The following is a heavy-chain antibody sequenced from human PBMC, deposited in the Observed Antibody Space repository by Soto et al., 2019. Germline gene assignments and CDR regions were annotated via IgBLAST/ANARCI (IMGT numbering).Heavy chain of an antibody. V-gene: IGHV1-69*13. CDR2: IIPIFGTA. CDR1: GGTFSSYA. Sequence: ASVKVSCKASGGTFSSYAISWVRQAPGQGLEWMGGIIPIFGTANYAQKFQGRVTITADESTSTAYMELSSLRSEDTAVYYCARASYYDILTGYPLCNWFDPWGQGTLVTVSS. CDR3: ARASYYDILTGYPLCNWFDP. D-gene: IGHD3-9*01. J-gene: IGHJ5*02.